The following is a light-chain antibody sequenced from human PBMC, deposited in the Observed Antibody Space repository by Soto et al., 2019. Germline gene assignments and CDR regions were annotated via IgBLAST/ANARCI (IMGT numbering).Light chain of an antibody. CDR3: QSFDISNVV. J-gene: IGLJ2*01. CDR2: EDS. Sequence: NFMLTQPHSVSEPPGKTVTISCTRSSGSIASNYVQWYQQRPGSAPTPVIYEDSQRPSGVPDRFSGSIDSSSNSASLTISRLKTEDEADYYCQSFDISNVVFGGGTKLTVL. V-gene: IGLV6-57*04. CDR1: SGSIASNY.